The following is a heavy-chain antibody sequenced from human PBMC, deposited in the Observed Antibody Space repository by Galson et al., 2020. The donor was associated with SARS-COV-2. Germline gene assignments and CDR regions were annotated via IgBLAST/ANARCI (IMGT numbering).Heavy chain of an antibody. J-gene: IGHJ4*02. V-gene: IGHV3-23*01. CDR2: INSGGTT. Sequence: GSLRLSCAASGFTFSNYAMAWVRRAPEKGLEWVSGINSGGTTFYADSVKGRFTISRDNSKNTLYLQMNSLRAEDTALYYCAKRDFLTGHYFYFDFWGQGVLVTVSS. CDR3: AKRDFLTGHYFYFDF. D-gene: IGHD3-9*01. CDR1: GFTFSNYA.